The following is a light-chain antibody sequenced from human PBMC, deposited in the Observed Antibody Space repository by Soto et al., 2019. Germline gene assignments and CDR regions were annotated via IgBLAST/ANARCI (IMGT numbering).Light chain of an antibody. J-gene: IGKJ4*02. V-gene: IGKV2-28*01. CDR2: LGS. CDR3: MQALQTPVLT. Sequence: DIVMTQSPLSLPVTPGEPASISCRSSQSLLHSNGYNYLDWYLQKPGQSPQLLIYLGSNRASGVPDRFSGSGSGTEFTLKISRVEAEDVGVYYCMQALQTPVLTFDGGTKVEIK. CDR1: QSLLHSNGYNY.